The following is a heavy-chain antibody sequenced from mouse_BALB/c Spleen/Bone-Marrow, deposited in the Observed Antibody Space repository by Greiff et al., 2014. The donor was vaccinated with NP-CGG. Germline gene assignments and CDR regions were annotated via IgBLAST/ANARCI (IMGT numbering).Heavy chain of an antibody. CDR2: IYPGSGRT. CDR1: GYTFTSYW. CDR3: TRLGSTMITTDAY. D-gene: IGHD2-4*01. V-gene: IGHV1S22*01. J-gene: IGHJ3*01. Sequence: LQQSGSELVRPGASVKLSCKASGYTFTSYWMHWVKQRPGQGLEWIGNIYPGSGRTNYDKKFKSKATLTVDTSSSTAYMQLSSLTSEDSAVYYCTRLGSTMITTDAYWGQGTLVTVSA.